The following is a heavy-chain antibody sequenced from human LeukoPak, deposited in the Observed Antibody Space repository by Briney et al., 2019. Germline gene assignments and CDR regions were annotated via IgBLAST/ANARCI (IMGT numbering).Heavy chain of an antibody. CDR2: ISYDGSNK. Sequence: GGSLRLSCAASGFTFSSYAMHWVRQAPGKGLEWVAVISYDGSNKYYADSVKGRFTISRDNSKNTLYLQMNSLRVEDMALYYCTRDNPYSESLAADDAFDIWGQGTMVTVSS. CDR1: GFTFSSYA. J-gene: IGHJ3*02. CDR3: TRDNPYSESLAADDAFDI. D-gene: IGHD1-26*01. V-gene: IGHV3-30-3*01.